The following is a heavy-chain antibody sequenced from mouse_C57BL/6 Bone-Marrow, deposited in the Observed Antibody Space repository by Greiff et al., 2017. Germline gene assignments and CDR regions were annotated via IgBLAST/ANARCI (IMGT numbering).Heavy chain of an antibody. Sequence: EVKLMESGGGLVKPGGSLKLSCAASGFTFSSYAMSWVRQTPEKRLEWVATISDGGSYTYYPDNVKGRFTISRDTDKNNLYLQLRHLKSEETAMYYCAREKNYGIWKWGQGNLV. CDR2: ISDGGSYT. J-gene: IGHJ3*01. D-gene: IGHD2-1*01. V-gene: IGHV5-4*01. CDR3: AREKNYGIWK. CDR1: GFTFSSYA.